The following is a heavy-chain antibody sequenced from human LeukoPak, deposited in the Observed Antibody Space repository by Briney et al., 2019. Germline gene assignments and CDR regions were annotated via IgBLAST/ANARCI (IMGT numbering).Heavy chain of an antibody. V-gene: IGHV3-23*01. D-gene: IGHD5-12*01. CDR1: GFXFSSYA. Sequence: GGSLRLSCVASGFXFSSYAISWVRQAPGKGLEWVSAISGSGGSTYYADSVKGRFTISRDNSKNTLYLQMNSLRGEDTAVYYCAKGGGYDSDYYYYGMDVWGQGTTVTVSS. CDR3: AKGGGYDSDYYYYGMDV. J-gene: IGHJ6*02. CDR2: ISGSGGST.